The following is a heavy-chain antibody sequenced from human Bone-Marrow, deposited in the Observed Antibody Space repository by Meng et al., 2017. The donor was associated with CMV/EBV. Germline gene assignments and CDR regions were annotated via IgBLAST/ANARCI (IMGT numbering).Heavy chain of an antibody. CDR1: GFTVSSNY. CDR2: IYSGGST. Sequence: GGSLRLSCAASGFTVSSNYMSWVRQAPGKGLEWVSVIYSGGSTYYADSVKGRFTISRDNSKNTLYLQMNSLRAEDTAVYYCARVGTMNQNYYYYGMDVWGQGTTVTVSS. J-gene: IGHJ6*01. V-gene: IGHV3-66*02. D-gene: IGHD3-22*01. CDR3: ARVGTMNQNYYYYGMDV.